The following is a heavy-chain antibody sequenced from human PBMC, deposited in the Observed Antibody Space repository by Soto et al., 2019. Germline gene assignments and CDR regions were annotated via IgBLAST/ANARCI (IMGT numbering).Heavy chain of an antibody. CDR3: AREENCSDGICYSEYFQR. CDR2: VNPSGGST. D-gene: IGHD2-15*01. CDR1: GYIFTAYS. J-gene: IGHJ1*01. V-gene: IGHV1-46*01. Sequence: RAAVKVSFKASGYIFTAYSMHWVRQAPGQGLEWMGVVNPSGGSTNYAQKFQGRITMTRDTSTSTVYMDLSSLTSEDTAVYYCAREENCSDGICYSEYFQRWGQGTLVTVSS.